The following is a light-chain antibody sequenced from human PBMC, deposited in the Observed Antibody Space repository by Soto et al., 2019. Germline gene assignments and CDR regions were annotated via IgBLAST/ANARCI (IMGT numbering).Light chain of an antibody. J-gene: IGKJ1*01. CDR3: QQYGSSGT. V-gene: IGKV3-20*01. Sequence: EIVLTQSPGTLSLSPGERATLSCRASQSVSNNYLAWYQQKPGQAPRLLIYGASNRATGIPDRFSGSGSGTDFPPTISRLEPEDFAVYYCQQYGSSGTFGQGTKVDIK. CDR1: QSVSNNY. CDR2: GAS.